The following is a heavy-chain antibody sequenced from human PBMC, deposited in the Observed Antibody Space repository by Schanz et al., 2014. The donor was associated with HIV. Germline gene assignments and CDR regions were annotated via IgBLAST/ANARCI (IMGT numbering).Heavy chain of an antibody. D-gene: IGHD3-22*01. Sequence: EVQLVESGGGLIQPGGSLRLSCAASGFTVSSSYMSWVRQAPGKGLEWVSSISGSGVSTFYAGSVKGRFAISRDKSKNTLYLQMNSLRVEDTAVYYCAKPEYDSSGNSQSHFDYWGQGTLVTVSS. CDR3: AKPEYDSSGNSQSHFDY. CDR2: ISGSGVST. V-gene: IGHV3-23*04. J-gene: IGHJ4*02. CDR1: GFTVSSSY.